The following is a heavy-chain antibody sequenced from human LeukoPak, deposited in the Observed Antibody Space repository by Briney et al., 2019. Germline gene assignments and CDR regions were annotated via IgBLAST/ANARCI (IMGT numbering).Heavy chain of an antibody. CDR3: ARQDGDYPLYYFDY. CDR1: GGSISSYY. V-gene: IGHV4-59*01. J-gene: IGHJ4*02. Sequence: SETLSLTCTVSGGSISSYYWSWIRQPPGKGLEWIGYIYYGGSTNYNPSLKSRVTISVDTSKNQFSLKLSSVTAADTAVYYCARQDGDYPLYYFDYWGQGTLVTVSS. CDR2: IYYGGST. D-gene: IGHD4-17*01.